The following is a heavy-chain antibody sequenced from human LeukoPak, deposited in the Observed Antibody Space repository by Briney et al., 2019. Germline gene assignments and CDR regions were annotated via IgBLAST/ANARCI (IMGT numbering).Heavy chain of an antibody. Sequence: SETLSLTCAVYGGSFSGYYWSWIRQPPGKGLDWIGEIIHSGGTNYNPSLKSRVTISVDTSKNQFSPNLNSINAADTAVYYCARGLGGSYYFDHWGQGTLVTVSS. CDR3: ARGLGGSYYFDH. J-gene: IGHJ4*02. CDR1: GGSFSGYY. CDR2: IIHSGGT. V-gene: IGHV4-34*01. D-gene: IGHD1-26*01.